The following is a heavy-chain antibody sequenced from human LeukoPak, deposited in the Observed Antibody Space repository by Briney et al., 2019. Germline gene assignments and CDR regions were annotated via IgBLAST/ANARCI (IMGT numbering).Heavy chain of an antibody. V-gene: IGHV4-39*07. D-gene: IGHD1-7*01. CDR1: GGSLSSSSDY. CDR3: AREDWNYYFDY. Sequence: SGALSLTCTVSGGSLSSSSDYWGWIRQPPGKGLEWIGSIYYSGSHYSNPPLKSRLTISVDPSQNQVSLGLRSVIAADTAVYYCAREDWNYYFDYWGQGTLVTVSS. J-gene: IGHJ4*02. CDR2: IYYSGSH.